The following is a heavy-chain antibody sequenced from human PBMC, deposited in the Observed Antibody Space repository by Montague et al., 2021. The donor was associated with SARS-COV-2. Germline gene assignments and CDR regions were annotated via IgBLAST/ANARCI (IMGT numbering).Heavy chain of an antibody. D-gene: IGHD4-17*01. J-gene: IGHJ3*02. CDR2: IGWDDDK. CDR1: GFSLSTSGMC. V-gene: IGHV2-70*11. CDR3: ARIQATVNAFDI. Sequence: PALVKPTQTLTLTCTFSGFSLSTSGMCVSWIRQPPGKALEWLARIGWDDDKYYSTSLKTRLTISKDTSKNQVVLTMTNLDPVDTATYYCARIQATVNAFDIWGQGTMVTVSS.